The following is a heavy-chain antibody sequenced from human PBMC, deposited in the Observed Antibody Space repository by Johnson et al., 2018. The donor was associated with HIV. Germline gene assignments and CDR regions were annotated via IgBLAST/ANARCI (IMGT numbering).Heavy chain of an antibody. CDR3: ARPDSSSARAHDAFDI. CDR2: ISSSGSTI. D-gene: IGHD6-6*01. V-gene: IGHV3-11*04. J-gene: IGHJ3*02. CDR1: GFTFSDYY. Sequence: QVQLVESGGGLVKPGGSLRLSCAASGFTFSDYYMSWIRKAPGKGLEWVSYISSSGSTIYYADSVTGRFTISRDNAKNSLYLQMNSLRAEDTAVYYCARPDSSSARAHDAFDIWGQGTMVTVSS.